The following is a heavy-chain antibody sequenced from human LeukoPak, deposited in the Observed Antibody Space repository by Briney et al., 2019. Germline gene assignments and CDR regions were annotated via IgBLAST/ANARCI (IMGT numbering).Heavy chain of an antibody. CDR2: ISAYNGNT. V-gene: IGHV1-18*01. J-gene: IGHJ6*02. D-gene: IGHD5-18*01. Sequence: GASVKVSCKASGYTFTSYGISWVRQAPGQGLEWMGWISAYNGNTNYAQKLQGRVTMTTDTSTSTAYMELRSLRSDDTAVYYCARLRVDTAMVDYYYGMDVWGQRTTVTVSS. CDR3: ARLRVDTAMVDYYYGMDV. CDR1: GYTFTSYG.